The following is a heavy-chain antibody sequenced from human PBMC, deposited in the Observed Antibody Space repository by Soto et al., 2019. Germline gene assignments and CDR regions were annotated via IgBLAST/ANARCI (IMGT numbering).Heavy chain of an antibody. V-gene: IGHV1-18*01. CDR3: ARVPNNRFLEWLLPEFDY. CDR2: VSAYNGNT. CDR1: GYTFTSYG. D-gene: IGHD3-3*01. J-gene: IGHJ4*02. Sequence: ASVKVSCKASGYTFTSYGISWVRQAPGQGLEWMGWVSAYNGNTNYAQKLQGRVTMTTDTSTSTAYMELRSLRSDDTAVYYCARVPNNRFLEWLLPEFDYWGQGTLVTVSS.